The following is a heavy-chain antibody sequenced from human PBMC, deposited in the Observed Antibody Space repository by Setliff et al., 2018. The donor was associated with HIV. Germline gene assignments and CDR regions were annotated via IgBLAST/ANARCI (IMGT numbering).Heavy chain of an antibody. D-gene: IGHD3-22*01. J-gene: IGHJ4*02. CDR3: ARVGYYDSSFDY. Sequence: LSLTCTVTGGSISSSSYYWSWIRQPPGKGLEWIGEINHSGSTKYNPSLKSRVTISVDTSTNQFSLKLSSVTAADTAVYYCARVGYYDSSFDYWGQGTLVTVSS. CDR2: INHSGST. CDR1: GGSISSSSYY. V-gene: IGHV4-39*07.